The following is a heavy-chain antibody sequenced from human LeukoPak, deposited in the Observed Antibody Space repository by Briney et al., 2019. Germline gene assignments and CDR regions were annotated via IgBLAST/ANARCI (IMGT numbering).Heavy chain of an antibody. CDR2: INHSGST. CDR1: GGSFSGYY. Sequence: PSETLSLTCAVYGGSFSGYYWSWIRQPPGKGLERIGEINHSGSTNYNPSLKSRVTISVDTSKNQFSLKLSSVTAADTAVYYCARGGRRSGYYYVTYGYWGQETLVTVSS. V-gene: IGHV4-34*01. D-gene: IGHD3-22*01. CDR3: ARGGRRSGYYYVTYGY. J-gene: IGHJ4*02.